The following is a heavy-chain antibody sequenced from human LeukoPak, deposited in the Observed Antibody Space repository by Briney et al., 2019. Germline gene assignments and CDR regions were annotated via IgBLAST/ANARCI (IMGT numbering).Heavy chain of an antibody. V-gene: IGHV4-31*03. CDR2: IYYSGST. Sequence: SQTLSLTCTVSGGSISSGGYYWSWIRQHPGKGLEWIGYIYYSGSTYYNPSLKSRVSIAMDTSKNQFSLKLSSVTAADTAVYYCARNELQQHIDHWGQGTLVTVSS. CDR3: ARNELQQHIDH. J-gene: IGHJ4*02. CDR1: GGSISSGGYY. D-gene: IGHD1/OR15-1a*01.